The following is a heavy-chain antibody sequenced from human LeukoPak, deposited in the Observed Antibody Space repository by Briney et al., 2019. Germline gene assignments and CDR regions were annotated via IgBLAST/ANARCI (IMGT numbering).Heavy chain of an antibody. Sequence: PGGSLRLSCATSGFIFSGYYMSWIRQAPGKGLEWVSYISGSGNDISYADSVKGRFTISRDNAKGSLYLQMNSLRAADTAVYYCGTHAGRTGSDDWGQGNLVTVSS. J-gene: IGHJ4*02. V-gene: IGHV3-11*01. CDR3: GTHAGRTGSDD. CDR1: GFIFSGYY. CDR2: ISGSGNDI. D-gene: IGHD3/OR15-3a*01.